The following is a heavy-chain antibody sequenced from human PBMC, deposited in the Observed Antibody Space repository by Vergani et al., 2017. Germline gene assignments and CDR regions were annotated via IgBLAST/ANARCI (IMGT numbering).Heavy chain of an antibody. CDR1: GRSFSGYY. J-gene: IGHJ6*03. V-gene: IGHV4-34*01. CDR3: ARQYYYYYYMDV. CDR2: INHSGST. Sequence: QVQLQQWGAGLLKPSETLSLTCAVYGRSFSGYYCNWIRQPPGKGLEWIGEINHSGSTNYNPSLKSRVTISVDTSKNQFSLKLSSVTAADTAVYYCARQYYYYYYMDVWGKGTTVTVSS.